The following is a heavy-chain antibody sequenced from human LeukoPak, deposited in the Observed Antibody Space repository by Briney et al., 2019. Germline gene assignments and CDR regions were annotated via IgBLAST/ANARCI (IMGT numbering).Heavy chain of an antibody. CDR2: IKQDGSEK. V-gene: IGHV3-7*03. J-gene: IGHJ4*02. CDR1: GFTFSSYW. CDR3: AKDVGKWESLHFFDY. D-gene: IGHD1-26*01. Sequence: GGSLRLSCTASGFTFSSYWMSWVRQAPGKGLEWVANIKQDGSEKYYVDSVEGRFTISRDNAKNSLYLQMNSLRAEDTAVYYCAKDVGKWESLHFFDYWGQGTLVTVSS.